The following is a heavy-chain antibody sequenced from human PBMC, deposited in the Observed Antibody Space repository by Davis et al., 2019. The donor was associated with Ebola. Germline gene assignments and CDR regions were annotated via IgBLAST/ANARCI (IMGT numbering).Heavy chain of an antibody. CDR1: GFTFSSYS. Sequence: GGSLRLSCAASGFTFSSYSMNWVRQAPGKGLEWVSSISSSSSYIYYADSVKGRFTISRDNAKNSMYLQMNSLRADDTAVYYCARDPSGYSGRYHFDYWGQGTLVTFSS. J-gene: IGHJ4*02. V-gene: IGHV3-21*01. CDR3: ARDPSGYSGRYHFDY. D-gene: IGHD5-12*01. CDR2: ISSSSSYI.